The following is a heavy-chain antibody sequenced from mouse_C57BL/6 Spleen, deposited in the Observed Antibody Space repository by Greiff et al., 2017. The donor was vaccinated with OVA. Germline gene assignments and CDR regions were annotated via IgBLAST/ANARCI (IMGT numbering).Heavy chain of an antibody. J-gene: IGHJ1*03. CDR2: IDPETGGT. CDR3: TRGGLRRWYFDV. Sequence: QVQLQQSGAELVRPGASVTLSCKASGYTFTDYEMHWVQQTPVHGLEWIGAIDPETGGTAYNQKFKGKAILTADKSSSTAYMELRSLTSEDSAVYYCTRGGLRRWYFDVWGTGTTVTVSS. CDR1: GYTFTDYE. D-gene: IGHD2-4*01. V-gene: IGHV1-15*01.